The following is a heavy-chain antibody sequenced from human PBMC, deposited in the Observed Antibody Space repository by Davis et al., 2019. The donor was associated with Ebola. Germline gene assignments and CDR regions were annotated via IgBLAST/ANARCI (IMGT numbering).Heavy chain of an antibody. CDR2: NNHSGST. J-gene: IGHJ4*02. CDR1: GGSFSGYY. V-gene: IGHV4-34*01. Sequence: SETLSLTCAVYGGSFSGYYWSWIRQPPGKGLEWIGENNHSGSTNYNPSLKSRVTISVDTSKNQFSLKLSSVTAADTAVYYCARSLGYSYADYYFDYWGQGTLVTVSS. D-gene: IGHD5-18*01. CDR3: ARSLGYSYADYYFDY.